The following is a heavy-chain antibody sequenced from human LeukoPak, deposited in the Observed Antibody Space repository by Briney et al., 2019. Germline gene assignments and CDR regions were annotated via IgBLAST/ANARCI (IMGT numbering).Heavy chain of an antibody. J-gene: IGHJ5*02. CDR1: GLTFSSYA. CDR3: ARRLGTYPSNWFDP. V-gene: IGHV3-30-3*01. D-gene: IGHD7-27*01. CDR2: ISYDGSNK. Sequence: GGSLRLSCAASGLTFSSYAMHWVRQAPGKGLEWVAVISYDGSNKYYADSVKGRFTISRDNSKNTLYLQMNSLRAEDTAVYYCARRLGTYPSNWFDPWGQGTLVTVSS.